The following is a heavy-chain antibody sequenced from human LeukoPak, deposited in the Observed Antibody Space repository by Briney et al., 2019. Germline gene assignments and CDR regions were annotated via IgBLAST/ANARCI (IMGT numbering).Heavy chain of an antibody. J-gene: IGHJ4*02. Sequence: PGGSLRLSCAASGFTFSSCAMSWVRQAPGKGLELVSAIGGSGASTYYADAVKGRFTISRDNSKNTLYLQMNSLRAEDTAVYYCAREPNPSSGWHFDYWGQGTLVTVSS. CDR3: AREPNPSSGWHFDY. V-gene: IGHV3-23*01. D-gene: IGHD6-19*01. CDR1: GFTFSSCA. CDR2: IGGSGAST.